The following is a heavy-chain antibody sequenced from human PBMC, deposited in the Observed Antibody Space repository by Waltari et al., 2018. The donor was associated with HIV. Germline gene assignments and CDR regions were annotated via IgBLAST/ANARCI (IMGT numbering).Heavy chain of an antibody. J-gene: IGHJ4*02. V-gene: IGHV3-30*02. CDR2: LSFAGSNE. D-gene: IGHD3-10*01. Sequence: GGSLRLSCTTSGSDFYSFGISWVRQAPGTTLPWVTFLSFAGSNEYYGESVKGRFFVSSDNVKKSLFLEILPVKSEDPAMYCCAKMGTENGGKGWGMEFWGQGTLVTVSS. CDR1: GSDFYSFG. CDR3: AKMGTENGGKGWGMEF.